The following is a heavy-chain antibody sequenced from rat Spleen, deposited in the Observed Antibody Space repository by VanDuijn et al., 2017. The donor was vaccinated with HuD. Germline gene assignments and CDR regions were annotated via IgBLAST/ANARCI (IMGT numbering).Heavy chain of an antibody. Sequence: QVQLKESGPGLVQPSQTLSLTCTVSGFSLTSYHVHWVRPPPGKGLEWMGGIWTGGSTAYNSSFKSRLSVSRDISKSQVFLKMNRLQPEDTGTYYCARHLREASGVMDVWGQGASVTVSS. D-gene: IGHD4-3*01. CDR2: IWTGGST. V-gene: IGHV2-30*01. J-gene: IGHJ4*01. CDR1: GFSLTSYH. CDR3: ARHLREASGVMDV.